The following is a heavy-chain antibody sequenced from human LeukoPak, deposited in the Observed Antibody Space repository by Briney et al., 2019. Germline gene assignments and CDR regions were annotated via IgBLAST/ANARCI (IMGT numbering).Heavy chain of an antibody. CDR1: GFIFSTFW. V-gene: IGHV4-4*02. D-gene: IGHD3-22*01. J-gene: IGHJ4*02. CDR3: ASKARGRYYDSSGYFY. CDR2: INHSGST. Sequence: GSLRLSCAASGFIFSTFWMNWVRQPPGKGLEWIGEINHSGSTNYNPSLKSRVTISVDTSKNQFSLKLSSVTAADTAVYYCASKARGRYYDSSGYFYWGQGTLVTVSS.